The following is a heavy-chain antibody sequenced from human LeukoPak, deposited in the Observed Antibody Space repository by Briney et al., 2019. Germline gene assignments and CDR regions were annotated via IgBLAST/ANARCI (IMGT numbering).Heavy chain of an antibody. D-gene: IGHD6-13*01. V-gene: IGHV3-48*04. Sequence: GGSLRLSCAASGFTFSSYSMNWVRQAPGKGLEWVSYISSSSSTIYYADSVKGRFTVSRDNAKNSLYLQMNSLRAEDMAVYYCGRLGIITAAGSNDYWGQGTLVTVSS. CDR3: GRLGIITAAGSNDY. J-gene: IGHJ4*02. CDR2: ISSSSSTI. CDR1: GFTFSSYS.